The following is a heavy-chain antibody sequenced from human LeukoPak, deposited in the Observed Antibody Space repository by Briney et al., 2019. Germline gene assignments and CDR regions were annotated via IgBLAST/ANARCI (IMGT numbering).Heavy chain of an antibody. Sequence: GGSLRLSCAASGFTFRSYSMNWVRQAPGKGLEWVSYISSSSSTIYYADSVKGRFTISRDNAKNTLFLQMSSLTVEDTAVYYCTMFVALRAFDVWGQGTMVTVS. V-gene: IGHV3-48*01. J-gene: IGHJ3*01. CDR1: GFTFRSYS. CDR3: TMFVALRAFDV. D-gene: IGHD3-10*02. CDR2: ISSSSSTI.